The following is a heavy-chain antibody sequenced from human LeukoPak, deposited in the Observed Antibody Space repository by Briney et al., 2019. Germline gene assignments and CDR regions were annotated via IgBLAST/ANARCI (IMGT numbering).Heavy chain of an antibody. CDR1: GFTFSSYS. V-gene: IGHV3-48*01. D-gene: IGHD4-17*01. Sequence: GGSLRLSCAASGFTFSSYSMNWVRQAPGKGLEWVSYISSSSSTIYYADSVKGRFTISRDNAKNSLYLQMNSLRAEDTAVYYCARVRISKTTVTTFFDYWGQGTLVTVSS. J-gene: IGHJ4*02. CDR3: ARVRISKTTVTTFFDY. CDR2: ISSSSSTI.